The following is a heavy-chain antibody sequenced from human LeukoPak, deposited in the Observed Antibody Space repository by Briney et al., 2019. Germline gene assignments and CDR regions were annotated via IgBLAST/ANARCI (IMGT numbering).Heavy chain of an antibody. V-gene: IGHV3-33*01. CDR2: IFSDGYTK. CDR1: GFIFSTYG. CDR3: ARASGPFDF. D-gene: IGHD3-10*01. J-gene: IGHJ4*02. Sequence: PGGSLRLSCAAFGFIFSTYGLHWVRQAPGKGLEWVAVIFSDGYTKYYAASVKDRFTISRDNSKNTLYLHMNSLIPGDTGVYYCARASGPFDFWGQGTLLTVSS.